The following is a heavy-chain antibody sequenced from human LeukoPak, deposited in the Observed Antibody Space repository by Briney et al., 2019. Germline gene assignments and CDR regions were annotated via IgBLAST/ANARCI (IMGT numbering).Heavy chain of an antibody. J-gene: IGHJ4*02. V-gene: IGHV1-46*01. Sequence: GASVKVSCKASGGTFSSYAISWVRQAPGQGLEWMGIINPSGGSTSYAQKFQGRVTMTRDTSTSTVYMELSSLRSEDTAVYYCARDKRRYSSSQFDYWGQGTLVTVSS. CDR3: ARDKRRYSSSQFDY. CDR1: GGTFSSYA. CDR2: INPSGGST. D-gene: IGHD6-6*01.